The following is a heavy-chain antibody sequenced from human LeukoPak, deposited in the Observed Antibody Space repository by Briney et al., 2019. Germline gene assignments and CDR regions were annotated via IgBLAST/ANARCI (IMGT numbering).Heavy chain of an antibody. J-gene: IGHJ6*03. CDR1: VFTFSNYW. V-gene: IGHV3-7*01. D-gene: IGHD3-16*01. CDR2: IKQDGSEK. Sequence: ASLRLSCAASVFTFSNYWMSWVRQAPGKGLEWVANIKQDGSEKYYVDSVKGRFTISRDNAKNSLYLQMNSLRAEDTAVYYCARDHPFRDYYYMDVWGKGTTVTVSS. CDR3: ARDHPFRDYYYMDV.